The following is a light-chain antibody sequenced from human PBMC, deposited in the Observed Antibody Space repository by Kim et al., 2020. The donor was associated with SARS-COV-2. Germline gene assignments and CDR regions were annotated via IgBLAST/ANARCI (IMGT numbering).Light chain of an antibody. CDR2: AAS. Sequence: ASVGDRVTITCRASQDISNYLAWYQQKPGKVPKLLIYAASSLQSGVPSRFGGSGSWTDFTLTITSLQPEDVATYYCQKYDSVPWTFGPGTRVEIK. J-gene: IGKJ1*01. CDR1: QDISNY. CDR3: QKYDSVPWT. V-gene: IGKV1-27*01.